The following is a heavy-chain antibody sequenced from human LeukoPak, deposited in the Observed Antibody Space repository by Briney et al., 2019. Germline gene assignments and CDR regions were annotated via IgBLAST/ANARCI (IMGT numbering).Heavy chain of an antibody. J-gene: IGHJ4*01. Sequence: SQTLSLTCTVSGGSISSGGYYWSWIRQHPGKGLEWIGYIYYSGSTYYNPSLKSRVTISVDTSRNQFSLKLSSVTAADTAVYYCARVNWQQLVLDYWGQEPWSPSPQ. CDR3: ARVNWQQLVLDY. CDR2: IYYSGST. D-gene: IGHD6-13*01. V-gene: IGHV4-31*03. CDR1: GGSISSGGYY.